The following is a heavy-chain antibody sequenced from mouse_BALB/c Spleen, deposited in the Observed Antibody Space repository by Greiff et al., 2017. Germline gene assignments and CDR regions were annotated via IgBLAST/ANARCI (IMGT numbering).Heavy chain of an antibody. D-gene: IGHD2-4*01. J-gene: IGHJ4*01. CDR1: GYTFTSYV. CDR3: ARNVITTGYAMDY. Sequence: VQLQQSGPELVKPGASVKMSCKASGYTFTSYVMHWVKQKPGQGLEWIGYINPYNDGTKYNEKFKGKATLTSDKSSSTAYMELSSLTSEDSAVYYCARNVITTGYAMDYWGQGTSVTVSS. CDR2: INPYNDGT. V-gene: IGHV1-14*01.